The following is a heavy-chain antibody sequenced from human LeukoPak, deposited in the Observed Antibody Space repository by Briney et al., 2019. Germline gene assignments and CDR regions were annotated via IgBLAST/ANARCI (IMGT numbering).Heavy chain of an antibody. CDR3: ARDTPMGARIY. Sequence: GGSLRLSCAASGFTFSSYSMNWVRQAPGKGLEWVSSISSSSSYIYYADSVKGRFTISRDNTKNSLYLQKNSLRAEDTAVYYCARDTPMGARIYWGQGTLVTVSS. CDR2: ISSSSSYI. CDR1: GFTFSSYS. J-gene: IGHJ4*02. V-gene: IGHV3-21*01. D-gene: IGHD1-26*01.